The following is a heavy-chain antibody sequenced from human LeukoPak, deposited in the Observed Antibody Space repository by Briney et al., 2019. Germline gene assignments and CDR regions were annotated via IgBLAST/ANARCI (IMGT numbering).Heavy chain of an antibody. Sequence: TGGSLRLSCAASGLTFSSYGMHWVRQAPGKGLEWVAVISHDGGNKKYADSVKGRFTISRDNSKKTLYLQMNSLRAEDTAVYYCAKTMIIEAFTHMDVWGQGTTVTVSS. J-gene: IGHJ6*02. CDR3: AKTMIIEAFTHMDV. D-gene: IGHD3-22*01. CDR1: GLTFSSYG. V-gene: IGHV3-30*18. CDR2: ISHDGGNK.